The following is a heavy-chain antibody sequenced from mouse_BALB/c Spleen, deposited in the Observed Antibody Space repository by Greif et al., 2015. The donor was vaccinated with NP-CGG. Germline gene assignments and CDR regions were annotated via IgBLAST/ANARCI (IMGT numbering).Heavy chain of an antibody. Sequence: VTLVESGPGLVAPSQSLSITCTVSGFSLTSYGVHWVRQPPGKGLEWLGVIWAGGSTNYNSALKSRLSISKDNSKSQVFLKMSSLQTDDTAMYYCARVYYYGSSSYAMDYWGQGTSVTVAS. J-gene: IGHJ4*01. CDR3: ARVYYYGSSSYAMDY. V-gene: IGHV2-9*02. CDR2: IWAGGST. D-gene: IGHD1-1*01. CDR1: GFSLTSYG.